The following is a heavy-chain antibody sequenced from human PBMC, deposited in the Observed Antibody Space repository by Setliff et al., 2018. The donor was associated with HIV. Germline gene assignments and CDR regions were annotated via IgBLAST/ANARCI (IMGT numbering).Heavy chain of an antibody. D-gene: IGHD3-10*01. J-gene: IGHJ4*02. CDR1: GGSMNNYY. CDR3: ARAQMQRGVVSWSLYYFDY. V-gene: IGHV4-59*01. CDR2: IYENAYA. Sequence: PSETLSLTCTVSGGSMNNYYWNWIRQTPGKGLEWIGYIYENAYAHYTVSLRSRVTVSMDTAKNQFSLTLRSVTAADRAVYYCARAQMQRGVVSWSLYYFDYWGQGALVTVSS.